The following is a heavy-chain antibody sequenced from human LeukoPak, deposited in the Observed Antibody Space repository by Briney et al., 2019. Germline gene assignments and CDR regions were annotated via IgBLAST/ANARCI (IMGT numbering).Heavy chain of an antibody. CDR3: ARDRLTSGSYFFDY. J-gene: IGHJ4*02. D-gene: IGHD1-26*01. V-gene: IGHV3-48*01. Sequence: GGSLRLSCAASAFTFRDYSMNWVRQAPGQGMEWISYISGRSSAIYYADSVRGRFTISRDNAKNSMYLQMNSLRAEDTAVYYCARDRLTSGSYFFDYWGQGTLVTVSS. CDR2: ISGRSSAI. CDR1: AFTFRDYS.